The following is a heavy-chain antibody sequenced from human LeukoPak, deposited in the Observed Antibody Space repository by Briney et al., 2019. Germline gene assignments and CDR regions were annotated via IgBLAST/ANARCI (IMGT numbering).Heavy chain of an antibody. J-gene: IGHJ4*02. CDR2: INHSGST. CDR1: GVSFSGYY. Sequence: SETLSLTCAVYGVSFSGYYWTWIRQPPGKGLEWIGEINHSGSTNYNPSLKSRVTMSVDTSKNQFSLKLSSVTAADTAVYYCARQYSYCTNGVCPFDYWGQGTLVTVSS. D-gene: IGHD2-8*01. CDR3: ARQYSYCTNGVCPFDY. V-gene: IGHV4-34*01.